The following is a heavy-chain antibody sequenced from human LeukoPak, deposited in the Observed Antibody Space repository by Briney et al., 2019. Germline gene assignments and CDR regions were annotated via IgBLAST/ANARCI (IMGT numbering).Heavy chain of an antibody. D-gene: IGHD6-6*01. Sequence: SVKVSCKASGGTFNIYAIYWVRQAPGQGLEWMGGIIPLFGSPNYAQRFQGRVTISADESTKTAYMELNSLRSEDTAVYYCARGIEEYSKSSGWFDPWGQGTLVIVSS. CDR1: GGTFNIYA. V-gene: IGHV1-69*13. CDR3: ARGIEEYSKSSGWFDP. J-gene: IGHJ5*02. CDR2: IIPLFGSP.